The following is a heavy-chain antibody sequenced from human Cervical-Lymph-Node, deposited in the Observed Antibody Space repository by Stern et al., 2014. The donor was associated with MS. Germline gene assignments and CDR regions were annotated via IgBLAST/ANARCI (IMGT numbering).Heavy chain of an antibody. Sequence: VQLVESGGTLIQPGGSLRLSCAASGFTFSRYWMHWVRQAPGKGLVWVSRINSHGTSISYADSVKGRFTISRDNAKNTLSLQMNSLRAEDTAVYYCARRDLLLNFDLWGRGTLVTVSS. CDR1: GFTFSRYW. CDR2: INSHGTSI. CDR3: ARRDLLLNFDL. V-gene: IGHV3-74*02. J-gene: IGHJ2*01. D-gene: IGHD3-10*01.